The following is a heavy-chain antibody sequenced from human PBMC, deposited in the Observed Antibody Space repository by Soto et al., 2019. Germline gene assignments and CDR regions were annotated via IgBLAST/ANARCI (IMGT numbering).Heavy chain of an antibody. Sequence: GGSLRLSCAASGFTFSSYAMSWVRQAPGKGLEWVSAISGSGGSTYYADSVKGRFTISGDNSKNTLYLQMNSLRAEDTAVYYCASDRDYYYYYYMDVWGKGTTVTVSS. V-gene: IGHV3-23*01. CDR2: ISGSGGST. J-gene: IGHJ6*03. CDR3: ASDRDYYYYYYMDV. CDR1: GFTFSSYA.